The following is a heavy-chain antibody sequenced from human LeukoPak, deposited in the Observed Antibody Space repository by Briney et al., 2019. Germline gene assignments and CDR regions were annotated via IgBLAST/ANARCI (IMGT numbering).Heavy chain of an antibody. CDR1: GFTFNSYA. D-gene: IGHD1-26*01. V-gene: IGHV3-23*01. CDR2: ISASGPGT. Sequence: GGSLRLSCAASGFTFNSYAMSWVRQAPGKGLEWVSGISASGPGTYYADSVKGRFTISRDDSKNTLYLQMNSLRAEDTAVYYCAKAVGAFYFDSWGQGSLVTVSS. CDR3: AKAVGAFYFDS. J-gene: IGHJ4*02.